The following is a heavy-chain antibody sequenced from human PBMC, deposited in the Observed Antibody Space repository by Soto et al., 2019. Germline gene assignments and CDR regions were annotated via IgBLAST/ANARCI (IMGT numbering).Heavy chain of an antibody. D-gene: IGHD3-10*01. CDR3: ARDPILWFGESKGWFDP. CDR1: GFTFSSYS. CDR2: ISSSSSYI. Sequence: EVQLVESGGGLVKPGGSLRLSCAASGFTFSSYSRNWVRQAPGKGLEWVSSISSSSSYIYYADSVKGRFTISRDNAKNSLYLQMNSLRAEDTAVYYCARDPILWFGESKGWFDPWGQGTLVTVSS. J-gene: IGHJ5*02. V-gene: IGHV3-21*01.